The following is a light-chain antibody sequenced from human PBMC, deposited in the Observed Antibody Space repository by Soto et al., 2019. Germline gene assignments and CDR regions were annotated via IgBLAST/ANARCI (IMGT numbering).Light chain of an antibody. CDR1: QGIRNS. CDR3: QRYYNAPFT. V-gene: IGKV1-27*01. J-gene: IGKJ4*01. Sequence: DIQMTQSPSSLSASVGDRVTITCRASQGIRNSLAWYQQKPGKVPKLLISAAFTLQSGVPSRFSGSGSGTDFTLTISSLQPEDVATYYCQRYYNAPFTFGGGTKVDIK. CDR2: AAF.